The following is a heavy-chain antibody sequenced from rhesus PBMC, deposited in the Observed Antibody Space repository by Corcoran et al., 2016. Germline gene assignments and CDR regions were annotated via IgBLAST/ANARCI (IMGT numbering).Heavy chain of an antibody. J-gene: IGHJ4*01. CDR2: INDSSAST. D-gene: IGHD5-24*01. CDR1: GGSISGGHD. Sequence: QVQLQESGPGLVKPSETLSLTCAVAGGSISGGHDWSWISQTRGKGREWIGYINDSSASTNSTPSLKNRVPITKDPSKNHFSLKLDSVAAADTAVYYCARHANTACTTRGFDYWGQGVLVTVSS. V-gene: IGHV4-76*01. CDR3: ARHANTACTTRGFDY.